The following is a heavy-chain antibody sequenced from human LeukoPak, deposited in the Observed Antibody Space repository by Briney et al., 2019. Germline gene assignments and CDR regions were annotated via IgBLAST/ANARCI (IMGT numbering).Heavy chain of an antibody. D-gene: IGHD4-23*01. CDR3: ARDLLNEGNHLDY. Sequence: PSETLSLTCTVSGGSISSGDYYWCWIRPPPGTGLEWIGYIYYSGSTYYNPSLKSRVTISVDTSKNQFSLKLSSVTAADTAVYYCARDLLNEGNHLDYWGQGTLVTVSS. CDR1: GGSISSGDYY. V-gene: IGHV4-30-4*01. CDR2: IYYSGST. J-gene: IGHJ4*02.